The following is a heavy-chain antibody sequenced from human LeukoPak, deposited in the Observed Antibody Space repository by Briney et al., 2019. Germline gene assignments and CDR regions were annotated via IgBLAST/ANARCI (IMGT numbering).Heavy chain of an antibody. V-gene: IGHV3-7*03. D-gene: IGHD6-19*01. Sequence: GGSLRLSCAASGFTFNNYWMTWVRQAPGKGLEWVANIKEDGSEKNYVDSVKGRFTISRDNTRNSLYLQMNSLRVEDTAVYYCARDGNSGWSDFDYWGQGTLVTVSS. CDR3: ARDGNSGWSDFDY. CDR1: GFTFNNYW. J-gene: IGHJ4*02. CDR2: IKEDGSEK.